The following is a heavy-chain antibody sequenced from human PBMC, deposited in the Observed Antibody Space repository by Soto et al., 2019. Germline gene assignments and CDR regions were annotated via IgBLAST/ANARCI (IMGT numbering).Heavy chain of an antibody. CDR2: IYFGDSSV. J-gene: IGHJ5*02. D-gene: IGHD2-8*01. CDR3: VRGSYHSNGVRHNLGFFGP. Sequence: GESLKISCQGSGDKFDNFWIGWVRQMPEKALEWMGMIYFGDSSVRYSPSFQGRVTISADKSVSTTYLQWSSLKDSDAATYYCVRGSYHSNGVRHNLGFFGPWGQGTLVTVSS. CDR1: GDKFDNFW. V-gene: IGHV5-51*01.